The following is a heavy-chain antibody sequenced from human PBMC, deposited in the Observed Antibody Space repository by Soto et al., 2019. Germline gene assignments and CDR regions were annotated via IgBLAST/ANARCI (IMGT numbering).Heavy chain of an antibody. CDR1: GGSFSGYY. D-gene: IGHD3-16*02. CDR2: INHSGST. Sequence: PSETLSLTCAVYGGSFSGYYWSWIRQPPGKGLEWIGEINHSGSTNYNPSLKSRVTISVDTSKNQFSLKLSSVTAADTAVYYCALRHSYYIWGSYRLSPDYFDNWGQGTLVTVSS. J-gene: IGHJ4*02. V-gene: IGHV4-34*01. CDR3: ALRHSYYIWGSYRLSPDYFDN.